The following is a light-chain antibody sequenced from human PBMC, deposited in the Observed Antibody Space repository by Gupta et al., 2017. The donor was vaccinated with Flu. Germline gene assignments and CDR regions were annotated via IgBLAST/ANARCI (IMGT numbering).Light chain of an antibody. J-gene: IGLJ3*02. V-gene: IGLV1-47*01. Sequence: RATISCSGNSTNSGSKYVYRYQPRPGPDPKLLIDRDSQRPSGVPDRCSGSKYGTSASLGISGLRAEDEADYYGAEWDDSLSGLVFGGGTKLTVL. CDR2: RDS. CDR3: AEWDDSLSGLV. CDR1: STNSGSKY.